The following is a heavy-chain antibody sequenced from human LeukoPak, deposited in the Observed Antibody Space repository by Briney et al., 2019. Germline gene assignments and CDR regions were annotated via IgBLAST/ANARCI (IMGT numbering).Heavy chain of an antibody. D-gene: IGHD2-21*02. V-gene: IGHV3-30-3*01. CDR1: GFTFSIYA. CDR3: ARMRSCGGDCYSGGFDY. J-gene: IGHJ4*02. CDR2: ISYDGSDK. Sequence: GGSLRLSCAASGFTFSIYAMHWVRQAPGKGLEWVVIISYDGSDKYYADSVKGRFTISRDNSKNTLYLQMNSLRAEDTAVYYCARMRSCGGDCYSGGFDYWGQGTLVTVSS.